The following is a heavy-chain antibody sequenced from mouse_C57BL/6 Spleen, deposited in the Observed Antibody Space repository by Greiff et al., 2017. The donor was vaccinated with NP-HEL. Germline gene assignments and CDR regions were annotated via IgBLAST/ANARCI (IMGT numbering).Heavy chain of an antibody. CDR1: GYTFTSYW. Sequence: VQLQQPGAELVKPGASVKMSCKASGYTFTSYWITWVKQRPGQGLEWIGDIYPGSGSTNYNEKFKSKATLTVDTSSSTAYMQLSSLTSEDSAVYYCAGYGSSYWYFDVWGTGTTVTVSS. J-gene: IGHJ1*03. CDR2: IYPGSGST. CDR3: AGYGSSYWYFDV. V-gene: IGHV1-55*01. D-gene: IGHD1-1*01.